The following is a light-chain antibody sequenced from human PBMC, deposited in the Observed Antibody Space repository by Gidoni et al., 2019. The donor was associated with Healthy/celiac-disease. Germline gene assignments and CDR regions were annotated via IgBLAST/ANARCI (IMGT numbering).Light chain of an antibody. CDR1: QGISSY. Sequence: DIQMTQSPSSLSASVGDRVTITCRASQGISSYLNWYQQKPGKAPKVLIYAASNLQSGVPSRFSGSGSGTDFTLTISSLQPEDFATYFCQQSHSPPRTFGQGTKVEIK. J-gene: IGKJ1*01. V-gene: IGKV1-39*01. CDR3: QQSHSPPRT. CDR2: AAS.